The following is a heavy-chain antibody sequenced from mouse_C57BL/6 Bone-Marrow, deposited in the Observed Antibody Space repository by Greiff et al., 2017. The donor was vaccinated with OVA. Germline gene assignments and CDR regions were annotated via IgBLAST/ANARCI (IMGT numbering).Heavy chain of an antibody. J-gene: IGHJ2*01. V-gene: IGHV1-18*01. D-gene: IGHD1-1*01. CDR1: GYTFTDYN. CDR2: INPNNGGT. CDR3: ERKKASTVRGDFDY. Sequence: VQLQQSGPELVKPGASVKIPCKASGYTFTDYNMDWVKQSHGKSLEWIGDINPNNGGTIYNQKFKGKATLTVDKSSSTAYMELRSLTSEDTAVYDCERKKASTVRGDFDYWGQGTTLTVSS.